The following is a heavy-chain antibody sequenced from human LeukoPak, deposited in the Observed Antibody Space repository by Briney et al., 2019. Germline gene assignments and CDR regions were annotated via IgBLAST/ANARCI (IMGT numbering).Heavy chain of an antibody. J-gene: IGHJ4*02. V-gene: IGHV3-30-3*01. Sequence: PGGSLRLSCAASGFTFSSYAMHWVRQAPGKGLEWVAVIPYDGSNKYYADSVKGRFTISRDNSKNTLYLQMNSLRAEDTAVYYCARDPSPIDYWGQGTLVTVSS. CDR2: IPYDGSNK. CDR3: ARDPSPIDY. CDR1: GFTFSSYA. D-gene: IGHD6-6*01.